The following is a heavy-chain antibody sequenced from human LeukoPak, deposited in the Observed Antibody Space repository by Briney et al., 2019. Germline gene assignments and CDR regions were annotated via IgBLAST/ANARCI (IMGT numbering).Heavy chain of an antibody. CDR3: ARDEYTTPTDTFYYGMDV. CDR2: ITSGGDTI. J-gene: IGHJ6*02. V-gene: IGHV3-48*01. CDR1: GFTFRSYA. D-gene: IGHD6-6*01. Sequence: GGSLRPSCAASGFTFRSYAMNWVRQAPGKGLEWVSYITSGGDTISYADSVKGRFAISRDDAQNSLFLQMNSLRAEDTAVYYCARDEYTTPTDTFYYGMDVWGQGTTVTVSS.